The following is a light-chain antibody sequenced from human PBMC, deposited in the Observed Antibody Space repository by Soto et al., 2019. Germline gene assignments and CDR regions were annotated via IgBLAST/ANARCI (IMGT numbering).Light chain of an antibody. CDR2: DAS. J-gene: IGKJ1*01. CDR3: LQYNGYYRT. CDR1: QDIGNN. Sequence: DIQMTQSPSSLSASVGDRVTITCQASQDIGNNLNWYQQKPGKAPNLLIFDASTLESGVPSRFSGSGSGTTFTLTISSLQSDDFATYYCLQYNGYYRTFGQGTKVEIK. V-gene: IGKV1-5*01.